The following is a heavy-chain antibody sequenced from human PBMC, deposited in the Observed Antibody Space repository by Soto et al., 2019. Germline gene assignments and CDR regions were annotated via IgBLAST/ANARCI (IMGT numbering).Heavy chain of an antibody. V-gene: IGHV3-23*01. J-gene: IGHJ4*02. Sequence: PGGSLRLSCAASGFTFSSYAMSWVRQAPGKGLEWVSAISGSGGSTYYADSVKGRFTISRDNSKNTLYLQMNSLRAEDTAVYYCAKTGGYYYDRYVDYWGQGTLVTVSS. CDR2: ISGSGGST. CDR3: AKTGGYYYDRYVDY. D-gene: IGHD3-22*01. CDR1: GFTFSSYA.